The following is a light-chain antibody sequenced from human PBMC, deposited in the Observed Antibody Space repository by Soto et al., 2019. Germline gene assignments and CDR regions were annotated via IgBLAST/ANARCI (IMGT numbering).Light chain of an antibody. CDR3: SSYTSSSTPYV. Sequence: QSALTQPASVSGSPGQSITTSCTGTSSDVGGYNYVSWYQQHPGKAPKLMIYEVSNRPSGVSNRFSGSESGNTASLTISGLQAEDEADYYCSSYTSSSTPYVFGTGTKVTVL. CDR1: SSDVGGYNY. J-gene: IGLJ1*01. V-gene: IGLV2-14*01. CDR2: EVS.